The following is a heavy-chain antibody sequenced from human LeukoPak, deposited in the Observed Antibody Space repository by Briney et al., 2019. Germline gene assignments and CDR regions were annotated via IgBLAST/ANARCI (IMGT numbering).Heavy chain of an antibody. D-gene: IGHD2-2*01. CDR1: GFTFSSYT. Sequence: PGRSLRLSCAASGFTFSSYTMHWVRQAPGKGLEWVAVISYDGSNKYYADSVKGRFTTSRDNSKNTLYLQINSLRAEDTAVYYCAREVVVVPAAMGVGAFDIWGQGTMVTVSS. J-gene: IGHJ3*02. V-gene: IGHV3-30*04. CDR2: ISYDGSNK. CDR3: AREVVVVPAAMGVGAFDI.